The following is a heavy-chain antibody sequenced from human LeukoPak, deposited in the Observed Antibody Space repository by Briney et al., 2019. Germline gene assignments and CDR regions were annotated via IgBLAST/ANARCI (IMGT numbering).Heavy chain of an antibody. CDR1: GGSISSYY. CDR3: ARDRDSSGLRDFDL. V-gene: IGHV4-59*01. CDR2: IYYSGNT. D-gene: IGHD3-22*01. Sequence: SETLSLTCTVSGGSISSYYLSWIRQPPGKGLEWIGYIYYSGNTNYNPSLKSRVSISIDTSKNQFSLQLSSVTAADTAVYYCARDRDSSGLRDFDLWGRGTLVTVSA. J-gene: IGHJ2*01.